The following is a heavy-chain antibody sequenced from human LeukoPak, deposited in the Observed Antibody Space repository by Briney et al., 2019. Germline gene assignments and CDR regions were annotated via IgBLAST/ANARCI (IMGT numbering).Heavy chain of an antibody. CDR1: GGTFSSYA. J-gene: IGHJ4*02. CDR3: ARDGPTYCSSTSCYTPYFDY. CDR2: IIPIFGTA. Sequence: ASVKVSCKASGGTFSSYAISWVRQAPGQGLEWMAGIIPIFGTANYAQKFQGRVTITADESTSTAYMELSSLRSEDTAVYYCARDGPTYCSSTSCYTPYFDYWGQGTLVTVSS. D-gene: IGHD2-2*02. V-gene: IGHV1-69*13.